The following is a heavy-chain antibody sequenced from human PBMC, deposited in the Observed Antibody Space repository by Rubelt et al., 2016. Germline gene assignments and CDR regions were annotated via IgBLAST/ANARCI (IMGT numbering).Heavy chain of an antibody. CDR3: ARGAALYLRSPFDI. V-gene: IGHV4-39*01. D-gene: IGHD6-25*01. CDR2: IYSSGST. CDR1: GGSISSNRYH. Sequence: QLQMQESGPGLVKPSETLSLTCTVSGGSISSNRYHWGWIRQPPGKGLEWIGSIYSSGSTYYNQSLTSRVTISVDTSRNQGSLGRTAVTAAETAVDYCARGAALYLRSPFDIWGQGTMVTVSS. J-gene: IGHJ3*02.